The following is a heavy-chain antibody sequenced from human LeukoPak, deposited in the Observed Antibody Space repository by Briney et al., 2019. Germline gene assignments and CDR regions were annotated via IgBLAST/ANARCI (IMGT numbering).Heavy chain of an antibody. CDR2: IHTSGST. CDR1: GVSISSYY. CDR3: ARDQYYYDSSGYYSFDY. J-gene: IGHJ4*02. D-gene: IGHD3-22*01. Sequence: SETLSLTCTVSGVSISSYYWSWIRQPAGKGLEWIGRIHTSGSTNYNPSLKSRVTMSVDTSKNQFSLRLSSVTAADTAVYYCARDQYYYDSSGYYSFDYWGQGTLVTVSS. V-gene: IGHV4-4*07.